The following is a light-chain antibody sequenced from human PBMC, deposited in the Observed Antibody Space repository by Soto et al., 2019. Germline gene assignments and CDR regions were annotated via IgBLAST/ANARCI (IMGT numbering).Light chain of an antibody. J-gene: IGLJ2*01. V-gene: IGLV1-40*01. Sequence: QSVLTQPPSVSGAPGQRVTISCTGSSSNIGAGYDVHWYQQLPGTAPKLLIYGNSNRPSGVPDRFSGSKSGTSASLAITGLQAEDEFEYYCQSYDSSLSGSVVFGGGTKLTVL. CDR3: QSYDSSLSGSVV. CDR1: SSNIGAGYD. CDR2: GNS.